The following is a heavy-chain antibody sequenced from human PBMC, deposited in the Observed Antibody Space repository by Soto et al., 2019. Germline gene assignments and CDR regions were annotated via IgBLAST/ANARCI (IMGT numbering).Heavy chain of an antibody. D-gene: IGHD4-17*01. J-gene: IGHJ4*02. V-gene: IGHV4-39*01. Sequence: SETQSLTSTVSGGSISSSSNHWGWIRQPPGKGLEWIGNIYYSENTYYNPSLKSRVTISVDTSKNQFSLRLTSVTAADTAVYYCATHPPYGPLDHWGQGTLVTVSS. CDR3: ATHPPYGPLDH. CDR2: IYYSENT. CDR1: GGSISSSSNH.